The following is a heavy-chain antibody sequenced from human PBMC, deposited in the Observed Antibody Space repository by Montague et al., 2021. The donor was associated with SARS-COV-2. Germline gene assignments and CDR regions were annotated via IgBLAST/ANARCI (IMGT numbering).Heavy chain of an antibody. Sequence: SETLSLTCTVSGASINIGPHYWTWIRQSPGKPLEWVGNIYDSGTTNYNPSLKTRVSILDDTSRNQLSLKLNSVTAADTAVYYCARGHCSGGFWYYDVSFDVWGPGTMGTVS. V-gene: IGHV4-61*01. CDR1: GASINIGPHY. CDR3: ARGHCSGGFWYYDVSFDV. CDR2: IYDSGTT. J-gene: IGHJ3*01. D-gene: IGHD2-15*01.